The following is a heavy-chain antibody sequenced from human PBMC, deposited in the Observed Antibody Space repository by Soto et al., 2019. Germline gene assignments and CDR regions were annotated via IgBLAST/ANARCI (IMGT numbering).Heavy chain of an antibody. CDR3: AADGYYYYGMDV. CDR2: IVVGSGNT. CDR1: GFTFTSSA. Sequence: SVKVSCKASGFTFTSSAVQWVRQARGQRLEWIGWIVVGSGNTNYAQKFQERVTITRDMSTSTAYMELSSLRSEDTAVYYCAADGYYYYGMDVWSQGTTVTVSS. J-gene: IGHJ6*02. V-gene: IGHV1-58*01.